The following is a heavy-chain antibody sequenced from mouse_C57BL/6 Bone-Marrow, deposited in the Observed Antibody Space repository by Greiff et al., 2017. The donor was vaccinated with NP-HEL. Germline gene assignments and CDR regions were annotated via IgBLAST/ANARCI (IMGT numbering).Heavy chain of an antibody. J-gene: IGHJ3*01. CDR1: GFTFSDYY. CDR3: ARHDYYGGRLAY. V-gene: IGHV5-12*01. D-gene: IGHD1-1*01. CDR2: ISTGGGST. Sequence: EVKLVESGGGLVQPGGSLKLSCAASGFTFSDYYMYWVRQTPEKRLEWVAYISTGGGSTYYPDTVKGRFTISRDNAKNTLYLQMSGLKSEDTAMYYCARHDYYGGRLAYWGQGTLVTVSA.